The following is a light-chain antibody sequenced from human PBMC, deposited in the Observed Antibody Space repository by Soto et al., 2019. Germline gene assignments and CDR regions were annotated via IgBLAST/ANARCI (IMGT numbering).Light chain of an antibody. J-gene: IGKJ1*01. CDR2: AAS. V-gene: IGKV3-15*01. CDR1: QSVASN. CDR3: QQYYHWPRT. Sequence: EMAVTQSPATLSVSPGERATLSCRASQSVASNLAWYQQKPGQPPRLLIYAASTRATGIPARFSGSGSGTAFNLPTTSLQSEDFAVYYCQQYYHWPRTFGQGTKVDIK.